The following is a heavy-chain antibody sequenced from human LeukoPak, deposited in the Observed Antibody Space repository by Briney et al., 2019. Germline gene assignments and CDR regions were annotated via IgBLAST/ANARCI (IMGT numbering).Heavy chain of an antibody. J-gene: IGHJ6*03. CDR2: IYYSGST. D-gene: IGHD5-18*01. CDR3: ARGGYSYGIYCYYYMDV. Sequence: SETLSLTCTVSGGSISSYYWSWIRQPPGKGLEWIGYIYYSGSTNYNPSLKSRVTISVDTSKNQFSLKLSSVTAAGTAVYYCARGGYSYGIYCYYYMDVWGKGTTVTVSS. V-gene: IGHV4-59*01. CDR1: GGSISSYY.